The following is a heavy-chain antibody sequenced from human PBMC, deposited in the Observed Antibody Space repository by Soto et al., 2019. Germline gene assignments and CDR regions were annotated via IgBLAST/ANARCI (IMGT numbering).Heavy chain of an antibody. CDR1: GFTFSSYE. D-gene: IGHD6-13*01. J-gene: IGHJ4*02. CDR2: ISSSGSTI. CDR3: ARVRRYSSSWYFPGSDY. V-gene: IGHV3-48*03. Sequence: SGGSLRLSCAASGFTFSSYEMNWVRQAPGKGLEWVSYISSSGSTIYYADSVKGRFTISRDNAKNSLYLQMNSLRAEDTAVYYCARVRRYSSSWYFPGSDYWGQGTLVTVSS.